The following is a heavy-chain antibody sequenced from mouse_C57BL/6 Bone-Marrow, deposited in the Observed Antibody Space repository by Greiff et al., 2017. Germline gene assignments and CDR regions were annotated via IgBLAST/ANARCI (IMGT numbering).Heavy chain of an antibody. CDR3: ARWYYGSSYAMDY. Sequence: QLQQSGPELVKPGASVKIPCKASGYTFTDYNMDWVKQSHGKSLEWIGDINPNNGGTIYNQKFKGKATLTVDKSSSTAYMELRSLTSEDTAVYYCARWYYGSSYAMDYWGQGTSVTVSS. CDR1: GYTFTDYN. J-gene: IGHJ4*01. D-gene: IGHD1-1*01. V-gene: IGHV1-18*01. CDR2: INPNNGGT.